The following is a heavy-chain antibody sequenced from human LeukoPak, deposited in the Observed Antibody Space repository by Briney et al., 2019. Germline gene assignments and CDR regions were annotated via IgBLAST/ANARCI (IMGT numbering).Heavy chain of an antibody. CDR1: GGSISSYY. CDR3: AREGPQNSSGPARGYYYYYMDV. CDR2: IYYSGTT. V-gene: IGHV4-59*01. J-gene: IGHJ6*03. D-gene: IGHD6-19*01. Sequence: SETLSLTCTVSGGSISSYYWSWIRQPPGKGLEWIEYIYYSGTTNYNPSLKSRVTISVDTSKNQFSLKLSSVTAADTAVYYCAREGPQNSSGPARGYYYYYMDVWGKGTTVTISS.